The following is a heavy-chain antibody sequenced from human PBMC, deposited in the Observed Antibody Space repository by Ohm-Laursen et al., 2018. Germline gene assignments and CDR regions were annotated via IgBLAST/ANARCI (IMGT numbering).Heavy chain of an antibody. CDR2: IYYSGST. CDR3: ARDRPTAITGFDY. V-gene: IGHV4-31*03. J-gene: IGHJ4*02. Sequence: PSDTLSLTCTVSGGSISSGGYYWSWIRQHPGKGLEWIGYIYYSGSTYYNPSLKSRVTMSVDTSKNHFSLKLTSVTAADTAVYYCARDRPTAITGFDYWGQGIRVTVSS. D-gene: IGHD2-21*02. CDR1: GGSISSGGYY.